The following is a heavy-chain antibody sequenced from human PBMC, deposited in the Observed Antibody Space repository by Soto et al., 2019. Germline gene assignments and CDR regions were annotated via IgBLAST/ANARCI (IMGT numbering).Heavy chain of an antibody. J-gene: IGHJ4*02. V-gene: IGHV1-69*01. CDR2: IIPFFGTA. Sequence: QVQLEQSGAEVRKPGSSVKVSCKASGGTFSRSAISWVRQAPGQGLEWMGGIIPFFGTANYAQKFHGRVTITADEPTGTAYMELSSLTSEDTAIYDCAKFAESRGYFDYCGQGALITVSS. CDR1: GGTFSRSA. D-gene: IGHD6-13*01. CDR3: AKFAESRGYFDY.